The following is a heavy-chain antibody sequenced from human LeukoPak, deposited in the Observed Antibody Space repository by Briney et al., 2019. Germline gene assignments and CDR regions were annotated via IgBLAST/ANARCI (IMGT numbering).Heavy chain of an antibody. J-gene: IGHJ3*02. D-gene: IGHD3-22*01. CDR2: IYGSGST. CDR3: ARDMAYDGSGYYYGDAFDI. Sequence: SETLSLTCTVSGGSISYYYWTWIRQPAGKGLEWIGRIYGSGSTNYNPSLKSRVTISVDTSKNQFSLKLSSVTAADTAVYYCARDMAYDGSGYYYGDAFDIWGQGTMVTVSS. V-gene: IGHV4-4*07. CDR1: GGSISYYY.